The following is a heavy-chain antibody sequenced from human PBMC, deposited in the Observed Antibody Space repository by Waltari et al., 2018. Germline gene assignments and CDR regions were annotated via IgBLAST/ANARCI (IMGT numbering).Heavy chain of an antibody. D-gene: IGHD3-10*01. Sequence: QVQLQESGPGLVKPSETLSLTCTVSGGSISSYYWSWIRQPPGKGLEWIGYIYYSGSTNYNPSLKSRVTISVDTSKNQFSLKLSSVTAADTAVYYCARSAGSGGLARYFDLWGRGTLVTVSS. CDR2: IYYSGST. J-gene: IGHJ2*01. CDR3: ARSAGSGGLARYFDL. CDR1: GGSISSYY. V-gene: IGHV4-59*01.